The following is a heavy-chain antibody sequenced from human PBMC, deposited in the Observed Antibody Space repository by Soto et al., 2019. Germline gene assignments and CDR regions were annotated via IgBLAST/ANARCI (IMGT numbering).Heavy chain of an antibody. CDR1: GFTFSTYK. V-gene: IGHV3-48*01. Sequence: PGGSLRLSCAASGFTFSTYKMNWVRQAPGKGLEWISYIDTTNIIYYVDSVKGRFTISRDNSKNTLYLQMNSLRAEDTAVYYCARAVGPFDYWGQGTLVTVSS. J-gene: IGHJ4*02. CDR2: IDTTNII. CDR3: ARAVGPFDY. D-gene: IGHD3-16*01.